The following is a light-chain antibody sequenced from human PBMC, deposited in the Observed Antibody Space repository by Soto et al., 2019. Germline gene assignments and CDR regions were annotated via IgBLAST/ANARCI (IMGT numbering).Light chain of an antibody. CDR1: QSVSSNY. CDR3: QQDANSPRT. CDR2: GAS. J-gene: IGKJ1*01. V-gene: IGKV3-20*01. Sequence: EIVLTQSPGTLSLSPGERATLSCRASQSVSSNYLAWYQQKPGQAPRLLISGASSRATGIPDRFSGSGSGTDFTLTISRLEPEDVAVYYCQQDANSPRTFGQGTNVEIK.